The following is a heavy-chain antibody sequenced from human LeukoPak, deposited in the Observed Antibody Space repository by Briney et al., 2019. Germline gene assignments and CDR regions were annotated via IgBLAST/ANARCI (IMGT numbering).Heavy chain of an antibody. CDR3: ARDAGYCSSTSCYTIDY. J-gene: IGHJ4*02. V-gene: IGHV3-20*04. CDR1: GFIFNEYG. Sequence: GGSLRLSCAASGFIFNEYGMTWVRQIPGKGLEWVSGINGNGGRTGYADSVKGRFTITRDNAKNSLYLQMDSLRAEDTALYFCARDAGYCSSTSCYTIDYWGQGTLVTVSS. D-gene: IGHD2-2*02. CDR2: INGNGGRT.